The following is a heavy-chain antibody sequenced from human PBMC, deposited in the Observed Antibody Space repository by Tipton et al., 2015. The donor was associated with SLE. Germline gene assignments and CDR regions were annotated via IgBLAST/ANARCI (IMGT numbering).Heavy chain of an antibody. CDR3: AREDFDSSGYYFDY. Sequence: TLSLTCTVSGGSISSHYWSWIRQPPGKGLEWIGYIYYSGSTNYNPSLKSRVTISVDTSKNQFSLKLSSVTAADTAVYYCAREDFDSSGYYFDYWGQGTLVTVSS. D-gene: IGHD3-22*01. CDR2: IYYSGST. CDR1: GGSISSHY. J-gene: IGHJ4*02. V-gene: IGHV4-59*11.